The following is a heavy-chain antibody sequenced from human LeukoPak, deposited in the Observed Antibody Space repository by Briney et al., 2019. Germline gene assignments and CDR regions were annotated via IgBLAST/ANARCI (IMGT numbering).Heavy chain of an antibody. CDR1: GGSVSSGSYY. CDR3: AREAFGIQRDWFDP. CDR2: IYYSGST. J-gene: IGHJ5*02. Sequence: SETLSLTCTVSGGSVSSGSYYWSWIRQPPGKGLEWIGYIYYSGSTNYNPSLKSRVTISVDTSKNQFSLKLSSATAADTAVYYCAREAFGIQRDWFDPWGQGTLVTVSS. D-gene: IGHD3-10*01. V-gene: IGHV4-61*01.